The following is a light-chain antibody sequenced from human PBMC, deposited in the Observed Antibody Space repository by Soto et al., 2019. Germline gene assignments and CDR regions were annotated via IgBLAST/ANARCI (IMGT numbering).Light chain of an antibody. CDR1: SSDVGGYYY. CDR2: DVT. J-gene: IGLJ1*01. Sequence: QSALTQLRSVSGSPGQSVTISCTGTSSDVGGYYYVSWYQQHPGKAPKLMIYDVTKRPSGVPDRFSGSKSGNTASLTISGVQAEDGADYYCCSYAGRYTFVCGTGTKLTVL. V-gene: IGLV2-11*01. CDR3: CSYAGRYTFV.